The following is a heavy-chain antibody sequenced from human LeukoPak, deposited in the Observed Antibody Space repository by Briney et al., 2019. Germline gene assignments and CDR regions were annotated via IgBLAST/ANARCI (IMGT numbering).Heavy chain of an antibody. V-gene: IGHV1-2*06. Sequence: ASVKVSCKASGYTFTGYYVHWVRQAPGQGLEWMGRINPNSGDTNYAQKFQGRVTMTRDTSISTAYMELSRLRSDDTAVYYCARDYWGGDFFPDYGGKGPLATVS. D-gene: IGHD2-21*02. CDR2: INPNSGDT. CDR3: ARDYWGGDFFPDY. CDR1: GYTFTGYY. J-gene: IGHJ4*02.